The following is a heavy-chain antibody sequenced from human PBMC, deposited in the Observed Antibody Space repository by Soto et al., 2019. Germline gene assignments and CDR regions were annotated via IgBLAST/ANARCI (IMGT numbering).Heavy chain of an antibody. J-gene: IGHJ4*02. D-gene: IGHD6-19*01. CDR1: GFTFSSYA. CDR3: AKGSSGWYERFDY. V-gene: IGHV3-23*01. CDR2: ISGSGGST. Sequence: EVQLLESGGGLVQPGWSLRLSCAASGFTFSSYAMSWVRQAPGKGLEWVSAISGSGGSTYYADSVKGRFTISRDNSKKTLYLQMNSLRAEDTAVYYCAKGSSGWYERFDYWGQGTLVTFSS.